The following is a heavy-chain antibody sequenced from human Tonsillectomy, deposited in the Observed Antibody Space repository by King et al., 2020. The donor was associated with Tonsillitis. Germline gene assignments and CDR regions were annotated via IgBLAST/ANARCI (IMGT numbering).Heavy chain of an antibody. V-gene: IGHV3-48*04. CDR1: GFTFSSYS. CDR2: VSSSGTST. J-gene: IGHJ3*02. D-gene: IGHD1-26*01. CDR3: VRDHEDATGYYYVDFDI. Sequence: VQLVESGGGLVQPGGSLRLSCAASGFTFSSYSMNWIRQAPGKGLEWVSFVSSSGTSTFYADSVKGRFTVSRDNGKNSLYLQMNSLRAEDTAAYFCVRDHEDATGYYYVDFDIWGQGTVVTVFS.